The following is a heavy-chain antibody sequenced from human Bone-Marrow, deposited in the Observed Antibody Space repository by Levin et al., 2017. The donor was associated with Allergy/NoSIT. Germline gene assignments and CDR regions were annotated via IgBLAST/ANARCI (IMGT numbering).Heavy chain of an antibody. Sequence: GESLKISCAASGFTFNLYGMHWVRQAPGKGLEWVTLISYDGSNKYYADSVKGRFTISRDNSKNTMYLQMNSLRVEDTDVYYCVKGLRAHWDFDAFHVWGRGTMVTVSS. CDR2: ISYDGSNK. D-gene: IGHD1-7*01. J-gene: IGHJ3*01. V-gene: IGHV3-30*18. CDR1: GFTFNLYG. CDR3: VKGLRAHWDFDAFHV.